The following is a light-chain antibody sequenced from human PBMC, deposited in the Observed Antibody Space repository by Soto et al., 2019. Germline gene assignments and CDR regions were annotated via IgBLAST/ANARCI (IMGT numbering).Light chain of an antibody. V-gene: IGKV1-39*01. CDR3: QQSYNSPWT. CDR1: QSIMKY. CDR2: AAS. J-gene: IGKJ1*01. Sequence: DIQMTQSPSSLSASVGDRVTITCRASQSIMKYLHWYQQKPGKVPKLLIYAASSLESGVPSRFSGSGSETDFSLTISSLQPEDFATYYCQQSYNSPWTFGPGTRWISN.